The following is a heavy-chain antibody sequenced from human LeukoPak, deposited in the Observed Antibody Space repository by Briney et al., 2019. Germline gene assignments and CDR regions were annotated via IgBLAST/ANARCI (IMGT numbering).Heavy chain of an antibody. CDR3: AKGRRYGEFDY. CDR2: ISSSSSTI. D-gene: IGHD3-10*01. V-gene: IGHV3-48*01. Sequence: GGSLRLSCATSGFTFSSYWMSWVRQAPGKGLEWVSYISSSSSTIYYADSVKGRFTISRDNSKNTLYLQMNSLRAEDAAVYYCAKGRRYGEFDYWGQGTLVTVSS. J-gene: IGHJ4*02. CDR1: GFTFSSYW.